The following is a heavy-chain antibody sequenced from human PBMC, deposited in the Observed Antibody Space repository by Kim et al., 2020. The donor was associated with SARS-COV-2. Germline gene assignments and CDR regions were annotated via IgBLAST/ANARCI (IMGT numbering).Heavy chain of an antibody. CDR1: GYTLTELS. V-gene: IGHV1-24*01. Sequence: ASVKVSCKVSGYTLTELSMHWVRQAPGKGLEWMGGFYPEDGETIYAQKFQGRVTMTEDTSTDTAYMELSSLRSEDTAVYYCATGPVGATSYYYYMDVWGKGTTVTVSS. J-gene: IGHJ6*03. CDR2: FYPEDGET. D-gene: IGHD1-26*01. CDR3: ATGPVGATSYYYYMDV.